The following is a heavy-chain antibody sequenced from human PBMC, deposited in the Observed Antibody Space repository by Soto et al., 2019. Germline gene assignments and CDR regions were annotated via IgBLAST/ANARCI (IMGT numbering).Heavy chain of an antibody. V-gene: IGHV3-33*01. CDR2: IWYDGSNK. Sequence: ESGGGVVQPGRSLRLSCAVSGLTFSSYGMHWVRQAPGKGVEWVAVIWYDGSNKYYADSVKGRFTISRDNSKNTVYLQMSSLRAEDTAVYYCATGRIQLGDYWGQGTLVTVSS. CDR3: ATGRIQLGDY. J-gene: IGHJ4*02. CDR1: GLTFSSYG. D-gene: IGHD5-18*01.